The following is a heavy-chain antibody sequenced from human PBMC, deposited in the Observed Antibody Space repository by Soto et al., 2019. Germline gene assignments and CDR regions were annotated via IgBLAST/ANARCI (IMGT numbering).Heavy chain of an antibody. J-gene: IGHJ6*02. CDR1: GGTFSSYA. V-gene: IGHV1-69*12. Sequence: QVQLVQSGAEVKKPGSSMKVSCKASGGTFSSYAISWVRQAPGQGLEWMGGIIPIFGTADYAQKFHGRVTIPADESTSTAYMELSSLRSEATAVYCCARGIPRTVTYCFGLAVRGQGTTATGSS. D-gene: IGHD2-2*02. CDR2: IIPIFGTA. CDR3: ARGIPRTVTYCFGLAV.